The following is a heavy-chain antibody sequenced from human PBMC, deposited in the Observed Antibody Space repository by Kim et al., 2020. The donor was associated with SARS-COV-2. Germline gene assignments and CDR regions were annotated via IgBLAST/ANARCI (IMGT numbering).Heavy chain of an antibody. D-gene: IGHD3-22*01. J-gene: IGHJ4*02. Sequence: GGSLRLSCTASGFTFSDHYMDWVRQAPGKGLEWVGRVRVRGYGYSTEYAASVKGRFTISRDDSTNSLFLHMNGLRIEDTAVYFCCRGGSSYGVDGYYVPWPNWGQGTLVTVSS. CDR1: GFTFSDHY. CDR3: CRGGSSYGVDGYYVPWPN. CDR2: VRVRGYGYST. V-gene: IGHV3-72*01.